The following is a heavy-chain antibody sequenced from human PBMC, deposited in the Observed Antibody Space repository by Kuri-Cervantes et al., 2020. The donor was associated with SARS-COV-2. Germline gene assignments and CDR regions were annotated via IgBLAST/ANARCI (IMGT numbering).Heavy chain of an antibody. V-gene: IGHV3-23*01. J-gene: IGHJ6*03. Sequence: GGSLRLSCAASGFTFSSYAMSWVRQAPGKGLEWVSAISGSGGSTYYADSVKGRFTISRDNSKNTLYLQMNSLRAEDTAVYYCAKRGGYSYGSPPDHYYYYYMDVWGKGTTVTVSS. CDR1: GFTFSSYA. CDR3: AKRGGYSYGSPPDHYYYYYMDV. D-gene: IGHD5-18*01. CDR2: ISGSGGST.